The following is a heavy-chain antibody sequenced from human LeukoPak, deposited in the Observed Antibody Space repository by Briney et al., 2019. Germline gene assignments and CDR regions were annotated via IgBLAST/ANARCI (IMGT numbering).Heavy chain of an antibody. V-gene: IGHV3-23*01. CDR3: AKVSPVVTPIDY. J-gene: IGHJ4*02. CDR1: GFTFSSHA. CDR2: ISGTGGST. Sequence: GGSLRLSCAASGFTFSSHAMSWVRQAPGKGLEWVSAISGTGGSTYYADSVKGRFTISRDNSKNTLFLQMSSLRAEDTAVYYCAKVSPVVTPIDYRGQGTLVTVSS. D-gene: IGHD4-23*01.